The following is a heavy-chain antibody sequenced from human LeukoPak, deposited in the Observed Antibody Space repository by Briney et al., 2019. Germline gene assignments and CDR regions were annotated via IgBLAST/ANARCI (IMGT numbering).Heavy chain of an antibody. D-gene: IGHD2-21*02. J-gene: IGHJ3*02. V-gene: IGHV1-46*01. Sequence: ASVKVSCKASGYTFTSYYMHWVRQAPGQGLEWMGIINPSGGSTSYAQKFQGRVTMTRDTSTSTVYMELSSLRSEDTAVYYCARVGVVVTAIGTDDAFDIWGQGTMVTVSS. CDR2: INPSGGST. CDR1: GYTFTSYY. CDR3: ARVGVVVTAIGTDDAFDI.